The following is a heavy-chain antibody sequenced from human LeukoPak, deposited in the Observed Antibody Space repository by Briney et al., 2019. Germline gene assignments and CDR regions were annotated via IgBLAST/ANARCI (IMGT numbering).Heavy chain of an antibody. V-gene: IGHV4-59*01. Sequence: PSETLSLTCTVSGGSISSYYWTWIRQPPGKGLEWLGYIYYSGSTNYNPSLKSRVTISLDTSKNQFSLRLTSVTAADTAVYYCARDRKQWLRGPFDPWGQGTLVTVSS. J-gene: IGHJ5*02. CDR1: GGSISSYY. D-gene: IGHD6-19*01. CDR2: IYYSGST. CDR3: ARDRKQWLRGPFDP.